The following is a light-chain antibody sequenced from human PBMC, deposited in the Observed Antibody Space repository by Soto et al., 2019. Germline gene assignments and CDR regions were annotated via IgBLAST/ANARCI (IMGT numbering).Light chain of an antibody. Sequence: DIQMTQSPSSLSASVGGRVTITCRASQSIDSYLTWYQQKPGKAPKLLIYAASRLQSAVPSRFSGSGSGTDFTLTINSLQPEDCATYYCQQSYSVPHLAFGGGTKVEIK. CDR3: QQSYSVPHLA. CDR2: AAS. J-gene: IGKJ4*01. CDR1: QSIDSY. V-gene: IGKV1-39*01.